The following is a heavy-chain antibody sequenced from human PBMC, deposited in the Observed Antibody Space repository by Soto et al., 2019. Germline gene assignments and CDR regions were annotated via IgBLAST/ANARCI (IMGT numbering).Heavy chain of an antibody. Sequence: GGSLRLSCAASGFTFSSYAMTWVRQAPGKGLEWVSGVSGTGGSAYYADSVKGRFTISRDKSTNTLYLHMNSLRAEDTAVYYCAKDRCLTTDCHFDYWGQGTLVTVSS. D-gene: IGHD3-9*01. J-gene: IGHJ4*02. CDR1: GFTFSSYA. CDR2: VSGTGGSA. V-gene: IGHV3-23*01. CDR3: AKDRCLTTDCHFDY.